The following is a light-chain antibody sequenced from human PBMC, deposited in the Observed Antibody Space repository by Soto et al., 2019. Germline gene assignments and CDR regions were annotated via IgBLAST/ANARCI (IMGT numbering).Light chain of an antibody. CDR1: SSDVGAYNL. V-gene: IGLV2-14*01. Sequence: QSALTQPASVSGSPGQSITISCSGASSDVGAYNLVSWYQQYLGKPPKLIIYEVSNRPSGVSNRFSGFKSGYTASLTISGLQAADEADYYCTSYTTSSTWVFGGGTKLTVL. CDR3: TSYTTSSTWV. CDR2: EVS. J-gene: IGLJ3*02.